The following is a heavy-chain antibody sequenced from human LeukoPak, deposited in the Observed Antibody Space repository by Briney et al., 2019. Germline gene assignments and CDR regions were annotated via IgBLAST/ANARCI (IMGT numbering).Heavy chain of an antibody. CDR2: ISGSGGST. D-gene: IGHD2-2*01. J-gene: IGHJ5*02. CDR1: GFTLSSYA. V-gene: IGHV3-23*01. CDR3: AKDGIVVVPAADA. Sequence: GGSLRLSCAASGFTLSSYAMSWVRRVPGKGLEWVSAISGSGGSTYYADSVKGRFTISRDNSKNTLYLQMNSLRAEDTAVYYCAKDGIVVVPAADAWGQGTLVTVSS.